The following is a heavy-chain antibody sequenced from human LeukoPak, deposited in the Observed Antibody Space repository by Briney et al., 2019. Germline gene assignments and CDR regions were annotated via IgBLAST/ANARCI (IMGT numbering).Heavy chain of an antibody. CDR2: IRSKAYGGTT. Sequence: PGRSLRVSCTASGFTFGDYAMSWVRQAPGKGLEWVGFIRSKAYGGTTEYAASVKGRFTISRDDSKSIAYLQMNSLKTEDTAVYYCTRDGGYQLLSSFDYWGQGTLVTVSS. V-gene: IGHV3-49*04. J-gene: IGHJ4*02. D-gene: IGHD2-2*01. CDR1: GFTFGDYA. CDR3: TRDGGYQLLSSFDY.